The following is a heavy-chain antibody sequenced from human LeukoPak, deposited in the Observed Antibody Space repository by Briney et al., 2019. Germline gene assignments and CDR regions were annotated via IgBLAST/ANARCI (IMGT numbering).Heavy chain of an antibody. CDR3: ARTPDIVVPSVAFDI. CDR1: GYTFSSYA. CDR2: INPNSGGT. D-gene: IGHD2-2*01. V-gene: IGHV1-2*02. J-gene: IGHJ3*02. Sequence: GASVKVSCKASGYTFSSYAMNWVRQAPGQGLEWMGWINPNSGGTNYAQKFQGRVTMTRDTSISTAYMELSRLRSDDTVVYYCARTPDIVVPSVAFDIWGQGTMVTVSS.